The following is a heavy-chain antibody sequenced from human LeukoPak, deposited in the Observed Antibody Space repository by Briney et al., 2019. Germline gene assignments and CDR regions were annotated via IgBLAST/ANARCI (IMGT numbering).Heavy chain of an antibody. Sequence: ASVKVSCKASGYTFTSYYMHWVRQAPGQGLEWMGIINPSGGSTSYTQKFQGRVTMTRDTSTSTVYMELSSLRSEDTAVYYCARDSPNYYGSGSPLDYWGQGTLVTVSS. CDR1: GYTFTSYY. V-gene: IGHV1-46*01. D-gene: IGHD3-10*01. CDR3: ARDSPNYYGSGSPLDY. CDR2: INPSGGST. J-gene: IGHJ4*02.